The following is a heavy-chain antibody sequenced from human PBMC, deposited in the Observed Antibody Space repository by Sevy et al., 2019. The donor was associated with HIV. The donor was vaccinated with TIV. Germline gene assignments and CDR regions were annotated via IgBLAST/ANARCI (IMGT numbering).Heavy chain of an antibody. J-gene: IGHJ4*02. Sequence: GGSLRLSCAASGFTFSNAWMSWVRQAPGKGLEWVGRIKSKTDGGTTDYAAPVKGRFTISRDDSKNTLYLQMNSLKPEDTAVYYCTTALLRLPFGYWGQGTLVTVSS. CDR3: TTALLRLPFGY. CDR1: GFTFSNAW. V-gene: IGHV3-15*01. D-gene: IGHD4-17*01. CDR2: IKSKTDGGTT.